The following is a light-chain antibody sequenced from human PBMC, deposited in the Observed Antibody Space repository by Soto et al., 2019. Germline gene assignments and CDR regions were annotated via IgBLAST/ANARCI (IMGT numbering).Light chain of an antibody. CDR1: QDIRNY. Sequence: DVQMTQSPSSLSASVGDRVTITCQANQDIRNYLNWYQHKAGQAPKLLIYDASSLETGVPSRFSGRGSGTHFTLTIASLQPEDTATYYCQQYDTLPPGYTFGQGTKLQI. J-gene: IGKJ2*01. CDR2: DAS. V-gene: IGKV1-33*01. CDR3: QQYDTLPPGYT.